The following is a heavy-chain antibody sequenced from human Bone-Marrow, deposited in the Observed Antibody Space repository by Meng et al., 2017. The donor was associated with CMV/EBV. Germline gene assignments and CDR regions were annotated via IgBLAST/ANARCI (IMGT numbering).Heavy chain of an antibody. CDR1: GGSISSTTYY. J-gene: IGHJ4*02. CDR3: ARDFLLPIAILDY. V-gene: IGHV4-39*07. D-gene: IGHD2-21*01. CDR2: IYYSGST. Sequence: GSLRLSCTVSGGSISSTTYYWGWIRQPPGKGLEWIGSIYYSGSTYYNPSLKSRVTISLDTSKNKFSLKVTSVTAADTAVYYCARDFLLPIAILDYWGQGTLVNVSS.